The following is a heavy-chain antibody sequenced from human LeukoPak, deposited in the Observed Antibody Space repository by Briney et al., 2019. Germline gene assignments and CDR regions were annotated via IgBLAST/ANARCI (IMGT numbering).Heavy chain of an antibody. CDR2: IKYDGTVK. CDR1: GFNFRTSW. V-gene: IGHV3-7*01. CDR3: ARDPDSSSFDY. J-gene: IGHJ4*02. D-gene: IGHD6-13*01. Sequence: PRGSLRLSCTASGFNFRTSWMSWVRQSPGKGLEFLANIKYDGTVKNYVDSVKGRFTISRDNPKNSLYLQMVSLRAEDTAVYYCARDPDSSSFDYWGQGALVTVSS.